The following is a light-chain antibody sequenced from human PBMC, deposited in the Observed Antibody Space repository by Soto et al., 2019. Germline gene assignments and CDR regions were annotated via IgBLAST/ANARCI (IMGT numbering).Light chain of an antibody. Sequence: EIVLTQSPGTLSLSPGEIATLSCRASQSVSSSYLAWYQQKPGQAPRLLIYGASSRATGIPDRFSGSGSGTDFTLTISRLEPEDCAVYYCQQYGSSPITFGPGTKVDIK. J-gene: IGKJ3*01. CDR2: GAS. V-gene: IGKV3-20*01. CDR3: QQYGSSPIT. CDR1: QSVSSSY.